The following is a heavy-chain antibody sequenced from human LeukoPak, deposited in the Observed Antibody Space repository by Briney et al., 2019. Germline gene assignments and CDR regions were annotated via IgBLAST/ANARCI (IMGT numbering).Heavy chain of an antibody. CDR3: ARDRPLDADDYYGFYYFDY. D-gene: IGHD3-10*01. V-gene: IGHV1-2*02. J-gene: IGHJ4*02. CDR2: INANIGGT. Sequence: VASVKVSCKASGYTFTGYYMHWVRQAPGQGLEWMGWINANIGGTNHAQKFQGRVTMTRDTSISTAYMELSRLRSDDTAVYYCARDRPLDADDYYGFYYFDYWGQGTLVTVSS. CDR1: GYTFTGYY.